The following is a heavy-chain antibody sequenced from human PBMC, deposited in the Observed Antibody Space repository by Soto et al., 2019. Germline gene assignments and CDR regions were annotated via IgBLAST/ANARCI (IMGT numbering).Heavy chain of an antibody. CDR3: ARGGPRDGYRDLDY. CDR1: GFTFPTYA. D-gene: IGHD5-18*01. CDR2: ITHSSDGS. Sequence: EVQLLESGGDLVQPGGSLRLSCAASGFTFPTYAMTWVRRAPGKGLEGVSTITHSSDGSYYADSVMGRFTISRDNSKNTLYLQMSGLRAEDTAVYYCARGGPRDGYRDLDYWGQGTQVTVSS. J-gene: IGHJ4*02. V-gene: IGHV3-23*01.